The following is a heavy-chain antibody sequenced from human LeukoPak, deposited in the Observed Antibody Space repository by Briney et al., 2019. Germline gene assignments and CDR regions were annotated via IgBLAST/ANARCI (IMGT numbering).Heavy chain of an antibody. Sequence: GGSLRLSCAASGFTFSSYAMSWVRRAPGKGLEWVSAISDSGGSTYYADSVKGRFTISGDNSKNTLHLQMNSLRAEDTAVYYCAKSLGARGAYYFDYRGQGTLVTVSS. CDR3: AKSLGARGAYYFDY. D-gene: IGHD4/OR15-4a*01. J-gene: IGHJ4*02. CDR1: GFTFSSYA. V-gene: IGHV3-23*01. CDR2: ISDSGGST.